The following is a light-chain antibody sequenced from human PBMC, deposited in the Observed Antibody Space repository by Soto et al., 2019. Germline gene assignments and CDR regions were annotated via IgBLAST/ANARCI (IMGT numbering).Light chain of an antibody. J-gene: IGKJ4*01. Sequence: DIQLTQSPSSLYASVGDRVTITCRASQGIRDDLGWYQHKPGKAPKRLIYSATDLQGGVPSRFSGSISGTEFTLTIDSLQPEDFATYYCLQHNTYPLTFGGGTRVQIK. CDR2: SAT. CDR1: QGIRDD. V-gene: IGKV1-17*01. CDR3: LQHNTYPLT.